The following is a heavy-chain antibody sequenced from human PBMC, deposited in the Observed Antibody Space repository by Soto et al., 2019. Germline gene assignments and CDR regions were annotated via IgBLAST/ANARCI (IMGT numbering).Heavy chain of an antibody. Sequence: GGSLRLSCAASGFTFSGYWMYWVRQAPGEGPVWVSRMNSDGSTTNYADSVKGRFTISRDNAKNTLYLQMNSLRAEDTAMYYCARAYDYGDYRYFQHWGQGTLVTVSS. D-gene: IGHD4-17*01. J-gene: IGHJ1*01. CDR1: GFTFSGYW. CDR3: ARAYDYGDYRYFQH. V-gene: IGHV3-74*01. CDR2: MNSDGSTT.